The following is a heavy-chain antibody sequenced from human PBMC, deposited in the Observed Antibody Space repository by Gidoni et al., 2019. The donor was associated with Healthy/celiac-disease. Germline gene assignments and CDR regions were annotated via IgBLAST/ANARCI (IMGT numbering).Heavy chain of an antibody. CDR3: AKEQDYDFWSGYDAFDI. J-gene: IGHJ3*02. V-gene: IGHV3-9*01. D-gene: IGHD3-3*01. Sequence: EVQLVESGGGLVQPGRSLRLSCAASGFTFDDYAMHWVRQAPGKGLGWVSGISWNSGSIGYADSVKGRFTISRDNAKNSLYLQMNSLRAEDTALYYCAKEQDYDFWSGYDAFDIWGQGTMVTVSS. CDR1: GFTFDDYA. CDR2: ISWNSGSI.